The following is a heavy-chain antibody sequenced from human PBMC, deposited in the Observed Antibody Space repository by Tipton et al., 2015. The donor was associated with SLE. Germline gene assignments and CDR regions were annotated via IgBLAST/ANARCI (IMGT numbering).Heavy chain of an antibody. CDR2: VSSSSSTI. D-gene: IGHD5-12*01. CDR3: ARLGVAEDFDY. J-gene: IGHJ4*02. CDR1: GFTFSSYS. V-gene: IGHV3-48*01. Sequence: SLRLSCAASGFTFSSYSMNWVRQAPGKGLEWVSYVSSSSSTIYYADSVKGRFTISRDNAKNSLYLQMNSLKAGETAVYYCARLGVAEDFDYWGRGTLVTVSS.